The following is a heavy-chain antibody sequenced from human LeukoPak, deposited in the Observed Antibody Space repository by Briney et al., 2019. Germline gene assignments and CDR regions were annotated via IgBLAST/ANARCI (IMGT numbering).Heavy chain of an antibody. CDR1: GFTFSSYA. CDR2: IYYTRIT. J-gene: IGHJ4*02. CDR3: ARVSFHYHSGNYGWYFDS. Sequence: GSLRLSCAASGFTFSSYAMSWVRQAPGKGLEWIGYIYYTRITKYNPSLKSRVTISVDTSKNQFSLRLTSVTAADTAVYYCARVSFHYHSGNYGWYFDSWGQGTLVTVSS. D-gene: IGHD3-10*01. V-gene: IGHV4-59*01.